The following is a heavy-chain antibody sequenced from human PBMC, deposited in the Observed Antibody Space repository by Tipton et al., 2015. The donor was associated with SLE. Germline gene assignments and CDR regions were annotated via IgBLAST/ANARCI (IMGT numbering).Heavy chain of an antibody. CDR1: GFTFSSYA. V-gene: IGHV3-30-3*01. Sequence: SLRLSCAASGFTFSSYAMHWVRQAPGKGLEWVAVISYDGSNKYYADSVKGRFTISRDNSKNTLYLQMNSLRAEDTAVYYCAKDLAANYYGMDVWGQGTTVTVSS. CDR2: ISYDGSNK. D-gene: IGHD2-15*01. CDR3: AKDLAANYYGMDV. J-gene: IGHJ6*02.